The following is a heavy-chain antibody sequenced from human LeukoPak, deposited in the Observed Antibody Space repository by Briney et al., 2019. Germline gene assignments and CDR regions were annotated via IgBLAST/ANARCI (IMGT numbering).Heavy chain of an antibody. CDR2: ISSSSSTI. V-gene: IGHV3-48*01. CDR1: GFSFGTYG. Sequence: GGSLRLSCAASGFSFGTYGMNWVRQAPGKGLEWVSYISSSSSTIYYADSVKGRFTISRDNAKNSLYLQMNSLRAEDTAVYYCAREWLDAFDIWGQGTMVTVSS. J-gene: IGHJ3*02. CDR3: AREWLDAFDI. D-gene: IGHD5-12*01.